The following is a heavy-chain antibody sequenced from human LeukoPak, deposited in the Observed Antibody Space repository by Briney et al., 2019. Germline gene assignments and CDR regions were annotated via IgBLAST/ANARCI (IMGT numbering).Heavy chain of an antibody. CDR1: GFTDSSNY. D-gene: IGHD5-18*01. CDR3: ASGYSYPYYYMDV. V-gene: IGHV3-53*01. J-gene: IGHJ6*03. CDR2: IYSGGST. Sequence: PGGSLRLSCAASGFTDSSNYMSWVRQATGKGLEWVSVIYSGGSTYYADSVKGRFTISRDNSKNTLYLQMNSLRAEDTAVYYCASGYSYPYYYMDVWGKGTTVTVSS.